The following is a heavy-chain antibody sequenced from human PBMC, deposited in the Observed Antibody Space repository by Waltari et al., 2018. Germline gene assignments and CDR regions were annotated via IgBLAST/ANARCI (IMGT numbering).Heavy chain of an antibody. CDR3: ARDSYSRIDY. D-gene: IGHD6-13*01. Sequence: QVQLQQWGAGLLKPSETLSLTCAVYGGSFSGYYWSWIRQPPGKGLEWIGEINHSGSTNDNPSLKSRVTISVDTSKNQFSLKLSSVTAADTAVYYCARDSYSRIDYWGQGTLVTVSS. CDR1: GGSFSGYY. V-gene: IGHV4-34*01. J-gene: IGHJ4*02. CDR2: INHSGST.